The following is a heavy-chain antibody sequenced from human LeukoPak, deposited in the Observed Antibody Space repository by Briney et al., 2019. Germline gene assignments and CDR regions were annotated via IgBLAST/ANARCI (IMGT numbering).Heavy chain of an antibody. J-gene: IGHJ3*02. Sequence: PSETLSLTCIVSGGSISSSNYFWGWIRQPPGKGLEWIGSIYYSGSTSYNSSLKSRVTISVDTSTNQFSLKLSSVTAADTAVYYCASPSRGAFDIWGQGTMVTVSS. CDR2: IYYSGST. CDR3: ASPSRGAFDI. V-gene: IGHV4-39*01. CDR1: GGSISSSNYF.